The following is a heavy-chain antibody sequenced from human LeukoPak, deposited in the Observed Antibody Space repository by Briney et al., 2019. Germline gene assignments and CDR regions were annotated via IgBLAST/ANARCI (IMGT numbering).Heavy chain of an antibody. Sequence: PGGSLRLSCTASGFTFGDYVMSWVRQAPGKGLEWVGFIRSKAYGGTTKNAASVKGRFTISRDDFKSIAYLQMNSLKSEDTALYFCTSCGGDCYFGRGGAFEIWGQGTMVIVSS. CDR1: GFTFGDYV. CDR2: IRSKAYGGTT. J-gene: IGHJ3*02. D-gene: IGHD2-21*02. CDR3: TSCGGDCYFGRGGAFEI. V-gene: IGHV3-49*04.